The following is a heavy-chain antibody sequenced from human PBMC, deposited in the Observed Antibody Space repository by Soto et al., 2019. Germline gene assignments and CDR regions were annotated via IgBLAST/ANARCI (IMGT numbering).Heavy chain of an antibody. CDR3: ASNTDLGYCSSTSCSGEVLLWFGELFIPPDY. CDR2: ISGSGGGT. CDR1: GFTFGDYA. J-gene: IGHJ4*02. V-gene: IGHV3-23*01. Sequence: PGGSLRLSCTASGFTFGDYAMSWFRQAPGKGLEWVSAISGSGGGTYYADSVKGRFTISRDNSKNTLYLQMNSLRAEDTAVYYCASNTDLGYCSSTSCSGEVLLWFGELFIPPDYWGQGTLVTVSS. D-gene: IGHD2-2*01.